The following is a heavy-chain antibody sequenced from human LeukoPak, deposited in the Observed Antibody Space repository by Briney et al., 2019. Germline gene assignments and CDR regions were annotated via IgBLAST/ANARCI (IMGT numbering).Heavy chain of an antibody. D-gene: IGHD3-22*01. Sequence: ASVKVSCKASGYTFTSYAINWVRQAPGQGLEWMGWINTNTGNPTYAQGFTGRFVFSLDTSVSTAYLQISSLKAEDTAVYYCARDDEYYYDVSGTGENCWGLGTLVTVSS. CDR1: GYTFTSYA. CDR3: ARDDEYYYDVSGTGENC. CDR2: INTNTGNP. V-gene: IGHV7-4-1*02. J-gene: IGHJ4*02.